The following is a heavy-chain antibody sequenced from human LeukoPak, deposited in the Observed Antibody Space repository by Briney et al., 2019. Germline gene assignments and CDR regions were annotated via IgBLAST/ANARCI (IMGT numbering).Heavy chain of an antibody. V-gene: IGHV1-2*02. J-gene: IGHJ4*02. D-gene: IGHD3-22*01. Sequence: ASVKVSCKASGYTFTDYYMHWVRQAPGQGLEWMGWINPNSGGTNYAQKFQGRVTMTRDTSISTVYMEMSRLRSDDTAVYYCARGQYYYDSSGSRYFDYWGQGTLVTVSS. CDR3: ARGQYYYDSSGSRYFDY. CDR2: INPNSGGT. CDR1: GYTFTDYY.